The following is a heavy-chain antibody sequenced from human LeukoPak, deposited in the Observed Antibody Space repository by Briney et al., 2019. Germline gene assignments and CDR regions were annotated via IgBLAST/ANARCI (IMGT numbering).Heavy chain of an antibody. Sequence: GGSLRLSCAASGFTFSSYSMNWVRPTPGKGLEWISYISSGSGTTYYGDSVQGRFITSRDNAKNSLHLQMNSLRAEDTGVYYCAKDRGNDYGVFDYWGQGILVTVSS. CDR2: ISSGSGTT. V-gene: IGHV3-48*01. CDR3: AKDRGNDYGVFDY. D-gene: IGHD4-17*01. CDR1: GFTFSSYS. J-gene: IGHJ4*02.